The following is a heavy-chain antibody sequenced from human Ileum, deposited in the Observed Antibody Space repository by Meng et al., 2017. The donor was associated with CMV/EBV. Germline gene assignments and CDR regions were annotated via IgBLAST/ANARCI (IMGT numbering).Heavy chain of an antibody. CDR3: ARDKGGSIFDY. D-gene: IGHD3-16*01. Sequence: GQLHDLVSGMVKPSETVSITCTGSGGFSSSYCWSWVRQPQGKGLEWIGYIYYSGSNNYSPSLKSRVTISVDTSKNQFSLKLSSVTAADTAVYYCARDKGGSIFDYWGQGTLVTVSS. J-gene: IGHJ4*02. CDR1: GGFSSSYC. CDR2: IYYSGSN. V-gene: IGHV4-59*01.